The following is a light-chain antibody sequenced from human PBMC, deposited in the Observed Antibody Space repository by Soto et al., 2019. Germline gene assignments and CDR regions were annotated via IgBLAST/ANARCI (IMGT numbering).Light chain of an antibody. Sequence: AIRMTQSPSSLSASTGDRATITCRASQGISSYLAWYQQKPGKAPKLLIYAASTLQSGVPSRFSGSGSGTDFTLTISCLQSEDFATYYCQQYYSYPLFGPGTKVDIK. J-gene: IGKJ3*01. V-gene: IGKV1-8*01. CDR3: QQYYSYPL. CDR2: AAS. CDR1: QGISSY.